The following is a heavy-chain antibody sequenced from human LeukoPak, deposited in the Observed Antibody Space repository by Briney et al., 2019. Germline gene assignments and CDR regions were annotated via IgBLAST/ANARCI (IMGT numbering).Heavy chain of an antibody. V-gene: IGHV3-73*01. CDR1: GFTFSGSA. Sequence: GGSLKLSCAASGFTFSGSAMHWVRQASGKGLEWVGRIRSKANSYATAYAASVKGRFTISRDDSKNTAYLQMNSLKTEDTAVYYCTRQYVWESYPSDYWGQGTLVTVSS. D-gene: IGHD3-16*02. CDR2: IRSKANSYAT. J-gene: IGHJ4*02. CDR3: TRQYVWESYPSDY.